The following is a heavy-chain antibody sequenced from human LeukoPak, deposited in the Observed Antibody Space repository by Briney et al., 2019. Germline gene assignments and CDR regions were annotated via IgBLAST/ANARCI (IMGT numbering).Heavy chain of an antibody. V-gene: IGHV1-18*01. CDR1: GYTFTSYG. CDR2: ISAYNGNT. D-gene: IGHD2-2*01. CDR3: ARPGEYCSRNRCSPNDGFHI. J-gene: IGHJ3*02. Sequence: ASVKVSCKASGYTFTSYGISWVRQAPGQGLEWMGWISAYNGNTNYAQKLQGRVTMTTDTSTSTAYMELRSLRSDDTAVYYCARPGEYCSRNRCSPNDGFHIWGQGTMVTVSS.